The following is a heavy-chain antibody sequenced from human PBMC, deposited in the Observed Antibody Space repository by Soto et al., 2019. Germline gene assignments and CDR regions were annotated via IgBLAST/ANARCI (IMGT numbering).Heavy chain of an antibody. J-gene: IGHJ5*02. CDR1: SGSISSSNW. CDR2: IYHSGST. CDR3: ARGGYCSSTSCYDPKENWFDP. Sequence: SETLSLTCAVSSGSISSSNWWSWVRQPPGKGLEWIGEIYHSGSTNYNPSLKSRVTISVDKSKNQFSLKLSSVTAADTAVYYCARGGYCSSTSCYDPKENWFDPWGQG. D-gene: IGHD2-2*01. V-gene: IGHV4-4*02.